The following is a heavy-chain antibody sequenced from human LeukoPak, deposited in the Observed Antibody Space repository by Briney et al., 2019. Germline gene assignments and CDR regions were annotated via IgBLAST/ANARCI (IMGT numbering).Heavy chain of an antibody. J-gene: IGHJ4*02. CDR2: IYSGGST. D-gene: IGHD2-2*01. Sequence: GGSLRLSCAASGFTVSSNYMSWVRQAPGKGLEWVSVIYSGGSTYYADSVKGRFTISRDNSKNTLYLQMNSLRAEDTAVYYCARDRGGYCSSTSCPTGFDYWGQGTLVTVSS. CDR1: GFTVSSNY. CDR3: ARDRGGYCSSTSCPTGFDY. V-gene: IGHV3-66*01.